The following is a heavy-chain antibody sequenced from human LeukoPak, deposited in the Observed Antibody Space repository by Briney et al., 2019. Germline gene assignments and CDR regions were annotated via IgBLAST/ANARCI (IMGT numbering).Heavy chain of an antibody. Sequence: GGSLRLSCAASGFTVSSNYMSWVRQAPGKGMEWVSVIYSGGSTYYADSVKGRFTISRDNSKSTLYLQMNSLRAEDTAVYYCAREGCSSISCYEGGLFDYWGQGTLVIVSS. J-gene: IGHJ4*02. CDR3: AREGCSSISCYEGGLFDY. CDR1: GFTVSSNY. CDR2: IYSGGST. V-gene: IGHV3-53*01. D-gene: IGHD2-2*01.